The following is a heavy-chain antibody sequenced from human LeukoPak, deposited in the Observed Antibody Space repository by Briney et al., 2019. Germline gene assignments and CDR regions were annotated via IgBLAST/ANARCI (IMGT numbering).Heavy chain of an antibody. CDR3: ARAVAGHDFLDM. Sequence: PGGFLRLSCAASGFTFSGYWMHWVRQAPGKGLVWVSHINRDGTATTYADSVKGRFTISRDNAKNTLFLQMNSLIAEDTAVYYCARAVAGHDFLDMWGQGTMVTVSS. V-gene: IGHV3-74*01. CDR1: GFTFSGYW. J-gene: IGHJ3*02. D-gene: IGHD3/OR15-3a*01. CDR2: INRDGTAT.